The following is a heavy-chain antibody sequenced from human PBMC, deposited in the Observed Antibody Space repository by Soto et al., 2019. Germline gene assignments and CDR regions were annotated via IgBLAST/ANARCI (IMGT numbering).Heavy chain of an antibody. CDR1: GFTFSTYA. D-gene: IGHD3-22*01. V-gene: IGHV3-23*01. CDR3: AKGFSPITMIVVLIITPFDY. CDR2: ISGSGRST. J-gene: IGHJ4*02. Sequence: VQLLESGGGLVQPGGSLRLSCAASGFTFSTYAMSWVRQAPGKGLEWVSAISGSGRSTYYADSVKGRFTISRDNSKNTLYLQMNSLRAEDTAVYYCAKGFSPITMIVVLIITPFDYWGQGTLVTVSS.